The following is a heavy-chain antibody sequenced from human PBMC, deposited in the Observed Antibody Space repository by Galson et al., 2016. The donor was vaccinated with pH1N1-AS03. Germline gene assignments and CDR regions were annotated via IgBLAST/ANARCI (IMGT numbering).Heavy chain of an antibody. V-gene: IGHV4-59*08. Sequence: SETLSLTCSVSGGSLKNKYWSWIRQPPEKGLEWIGQIYYSGSTKFNPSLQSRVTISVDMSKKQFSLRLRSVTAADTAVYFCARQGCTGSSCYSYFDSWGQGTQVIVSS. CDR2: IYYSGST. CDR1: GGSLKNKY. D-gene: IGHD2-8*02. CDR3: ARQGCTGSSCYSYFDS. J-gene: IGHJ4*02.